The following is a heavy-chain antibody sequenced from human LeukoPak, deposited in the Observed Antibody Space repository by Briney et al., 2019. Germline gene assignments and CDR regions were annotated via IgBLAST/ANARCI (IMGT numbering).Heavy chain of an antibody. CDR1: GFTFSSYG. CDR2: ISYDGSNE. J-gene: IGHJ4*02. Sequence: GGSLRLSCAASGFTFSSYGMHWVRQAPGKGLEWVAVISYDGSNEYYADSVKGRFTISRDNSKNTLYLQMNSLRSDDTAVYYCGRDPKLGIRGYTYGYIDYWGQGTLVTVSS. CDR3: GRDPKLGIRGYTYGYIDY. D-gene: IGHD5-18*01. V-gene: IGHV3-30*03.